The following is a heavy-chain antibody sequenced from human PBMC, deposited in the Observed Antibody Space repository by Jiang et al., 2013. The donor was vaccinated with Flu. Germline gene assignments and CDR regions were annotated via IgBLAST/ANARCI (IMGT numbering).Heavy chain of an antibody. Sequence: EWRGRTYYRSKWYNDYAVSVKSRITINPDTSKNQFSLQLNSVTPEDTAVYYCARLGHTAMAFDYWGQGTLVTVSS. J-gene: IGHJ4*02. CDR3: ARLGHTAMAFDY. V-gene: IGHV6-1*01. CDR2: TYYRSKWYN. D-gene: IGHD5-18*01.